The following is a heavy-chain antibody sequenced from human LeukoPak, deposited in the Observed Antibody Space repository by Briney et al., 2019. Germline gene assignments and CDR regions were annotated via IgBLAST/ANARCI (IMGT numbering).Heavy chain of an antibody. CDR1: YGSFSGYY. V-gene: IGHV4-34*01. CDR2: INHSGST. Sequence: SEALSLTCAVYYGSFSGYYWSWIRQPPGKGLEWIGKINHSGSTNYNPSLKSRVTISVDTAKNQLSLKLSSVTAADTAVYYCATLSGDTALGLYYFDYWGQGTLVTVSS. J-gene: IGHJ4*02. D-gene: IGHD5-18*01. CDR3: ATLSGDTALGLYYFDY.